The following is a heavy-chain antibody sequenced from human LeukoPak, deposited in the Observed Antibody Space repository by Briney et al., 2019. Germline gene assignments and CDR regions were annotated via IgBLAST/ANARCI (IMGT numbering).Heavy chain of an antibody. V-gene: IGHV4-38-2*02. D-gene: IGHD2-2*01. CDR3: ARGRTTPVYNWFDP. Sequence: XXXXXKGLEXXXIIYHSGSTYYNPSLKSRVTISVDTPENQFSLKLSSVTAADTAVYYCARGRTTPVYNWFDPWGQGTLVTVSS. J-gene: IGHJ5*02. CDR2: IYHSGST.